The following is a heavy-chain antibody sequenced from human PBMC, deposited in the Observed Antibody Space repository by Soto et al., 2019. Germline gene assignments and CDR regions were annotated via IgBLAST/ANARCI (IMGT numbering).Heavy chain of an antibody. CDR2: IYPGGSDT. Sequence: PVEPQKNSYRGSGYSFITYCIGWVRKMPGKGLEWMGIIYPGGSDTRYSPSFQGQVTISADRSINTAYLQWSSLKASDTAIYYCARSENSYDWTYYYYGMDVWGQGTTVTVSS. D-gene: IGHD3-22*01. V-gene: IGHV5-51*01. J-gene: IGHJ6*02. CDR3: ARSENSYDWTYYYYGMDV. CDR1: GYSFITYC.